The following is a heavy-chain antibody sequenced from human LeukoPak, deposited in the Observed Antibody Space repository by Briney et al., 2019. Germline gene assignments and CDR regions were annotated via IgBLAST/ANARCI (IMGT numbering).Heavy chain of an antibody. D-gene: IGHD3-3*01. J-gene: IGHJ6*02. V-gene: IGHV7-4-1*02. CDR1: GGTFNSYS. CDR2: INTNTGNP. CDR3: ARDHDFWSELYYYYGMDV. Sequence: ASVKVSCKASGGTFNSYSFNWVRKAPGQGLEWMGWINTNTGNPTYAQGFTGRFVFSLDTSVSTAYLQISSLKAEDTAVYYCARDHDFWSELYYYYGMDVWGQGTTVTVSS.